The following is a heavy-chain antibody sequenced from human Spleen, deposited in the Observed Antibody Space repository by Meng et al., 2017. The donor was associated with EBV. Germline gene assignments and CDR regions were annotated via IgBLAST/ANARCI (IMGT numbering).Heavy chain of an antibody. CDR1: DYTFTRYG. V-gene: IGHV1-18*01. CDR3: ARKSDYGGNFYYFNN. Sequence: QVHLIQSGAEVKKPGASVKVSCKTSDYTFTRYGITWVRQAPGQGLEWMGWISGYNGYTNYAQNLQDRVTMTTDTSTSTAYMELRSLRSDDTAVYYCARKSDYGGNFYYFNNWGQGTLVTVSS. D-gene: IGHD4-23*01. CDR2: ISGYNGYT. J-gene: IGHJ4*02.